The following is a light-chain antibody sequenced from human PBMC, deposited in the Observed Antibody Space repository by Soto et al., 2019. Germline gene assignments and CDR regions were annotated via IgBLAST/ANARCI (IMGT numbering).Light chain of an antibody. CDR1: SSDVGSYNL. CDR2: EGS. J-gene: IGLJ3*02. Sequence: QSALTQPASVSGSPGQSITISCTGTSSDVGSYNLVSWYQQHPGKAPKLMIYEGSKRPSGVSNRFSGSKSGNTASLTSSGLQAEDEADYYFCSYAGSSPWVFGGGTKRTV. CDR3: CSYAGSSPWV. V-gene: IGLV2-23*01.